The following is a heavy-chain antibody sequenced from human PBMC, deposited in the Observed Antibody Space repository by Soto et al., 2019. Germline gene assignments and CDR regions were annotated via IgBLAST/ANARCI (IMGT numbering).Heavy chain of an antibody. CDR2: IQSGGPT. J-gene: IGHJ6*04. CDR3: ARDDVLCDGGRCYGVPLAV. D-gene: IGHD2-15*01. CDR1: GFTVSSKY. Sequence: GGSLRLSCAAFGFTVSSKYMSWVRQAPGKGLEWVSLIQSGGPTYYADSVKGRFTISRDTSENTLHLQMDSLRAEDTAVYYCARDDVLCDGGRCYGVPLAVWGKGTTVTVSS. V-gene: IGHV3-66*01.